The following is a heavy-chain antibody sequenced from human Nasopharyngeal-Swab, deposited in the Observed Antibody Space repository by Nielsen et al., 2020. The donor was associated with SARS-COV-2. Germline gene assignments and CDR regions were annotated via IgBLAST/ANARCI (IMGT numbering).Heavy chain of an antibody. CDR2: ISSSSSYI. CDR1: GFTFSSYE. CDR3: AMTDGHKDPYYYYGMDV. V-gene: IGHV3-21*05. D-gene: IGHD5-24*01. Sequence: GESLKISCAASGFTFSSYEMNWVRQAPGKGLEWVSYISSSSSYIYYADSVKGRFTISRDNAKNSLYLQMNSLRAEDTAVYYCAMTDGHKDPYYYYGMDVWGQGTTVTVSS. J-gene: IGHJ6*02.